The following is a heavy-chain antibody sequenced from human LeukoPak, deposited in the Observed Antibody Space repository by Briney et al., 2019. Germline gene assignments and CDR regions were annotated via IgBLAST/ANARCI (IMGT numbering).Heavy chain of an antibody. V-gene: IGHV1-8*03. D-gene: IGHD6-6*01. CDR3: ARNSIAARGRDGNWFDP. J-gene: IGHJ5*02. Sequence: ASVKVSCKASGYTFTSYDINWVRQATGQGLEWMGWMNPNSGNTGYAQKFQGRVTITRNTSISTAYMELSSLRSEDTAVYYCARNSIAARGRDGNWFDPWGQGTLVTVSS. CDR2: MNPNSGNT. CDR1: GYTFTSYD.